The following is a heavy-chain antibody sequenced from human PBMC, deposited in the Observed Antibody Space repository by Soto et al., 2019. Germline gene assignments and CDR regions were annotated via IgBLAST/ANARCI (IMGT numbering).Heavy chain of an antibody. J-gene: IGHJ4*02. CDR1: GVTVSSNY. V-gene: IGHV3-66*04. CDR2: IYSGGNT. Sequence: EVQLVESGGGLVQPGGSLRLSCAASGVTVSSNYMSWVRQAPGKGLEWVSVIYSGGNTYYADSVKGRFTISRDNSKHTLYLQMSSLRAEDTAVYYCARHGYNYGGGYFDYWGQGTLVTVSS. D-gene: IGHD5-18*01. CDR3: ARHGYNYGGGYFDY.